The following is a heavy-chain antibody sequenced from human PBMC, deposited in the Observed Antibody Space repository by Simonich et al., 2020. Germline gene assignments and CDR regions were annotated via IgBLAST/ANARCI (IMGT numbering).Heavy chain of an antibody. CDR1: GYSISSGYY. V-gene: IGHV4-38-2*01. D-gene: IGHD6-13*01. Sequence: QVQLQESGPGLVKPSETLSLTCAVSGYSISSGYYWGWIRQPPGKGLEWIGSIYHSGDTYYTPSLKSRVTISVDTSKNQFSLKLSSVTAADTAVYYCARVGYSNYYYYGMDVWGQGTTVTVSS. CDR3: ARVGYSNYYYYGMDV. J-gene: IGHJ6*02. CDR2: IYHSGDT.